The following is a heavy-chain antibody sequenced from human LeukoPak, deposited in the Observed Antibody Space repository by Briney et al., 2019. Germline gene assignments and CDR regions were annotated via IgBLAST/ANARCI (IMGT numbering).Heavy chain of an antibody. CDR3: ARAVYVGHFDY. CDR1: GGSISSGGYS. J-gene: IGHJ4*02. D-gene: IGHD2-8*01. Sequence: PSQTLSLTCAVSGGSISSGGYSWSWIRQPPGQGLEWIGYIYHSGSTYYNPSLKSRVTISVDRSKNQFSLKLSSVTAADTAVYYCARAVYVGHFDYWGQGTLVTVSS. CDR2: IYHSGST. V-gene: IGHV4-30-2*01.